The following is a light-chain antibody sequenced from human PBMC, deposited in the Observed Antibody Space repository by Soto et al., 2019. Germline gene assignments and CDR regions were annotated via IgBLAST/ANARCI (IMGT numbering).Light chain of an antibody. CDR1: QSVSSSY. V-gene: IGKV3-20*01. CDR3: QQYGSSPSIT. CDR2: GAS. Sequence: EIVLTQSPGTLSLSPGERATLSCMASQSVSSSYLAWYRQKPGQAPRLLIHGASSRATGIPDRFSGSGSGTDFTLTISRLEPEDFAVYYCQQYGSSPSITFGQGTRLDIK. J-gene: IGKJ5*01.